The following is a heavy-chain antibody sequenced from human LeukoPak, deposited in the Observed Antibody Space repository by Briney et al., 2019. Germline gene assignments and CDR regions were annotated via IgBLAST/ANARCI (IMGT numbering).Heavy chain of an antibody. V-gene: IGHV4-34*01. CDR3: ARGRYCSSTSCYLGYYYYGMDV. CDR2: IDHSGST. J-gene: IGHJ6*02. D-gene: IGHD2-2*01. Sequence: SETLSLTCAVYGGSLSGYYWSWIRQPPGQGLEWIGEIDHSGSTNYNPYLKSRVTISVDTSKNPFSLMLSSVTAADTAVYYCARGRYCSSTSCYLGYYYYGMDVWGQGTTVTVSS. CDR1: GGSLSGYY.